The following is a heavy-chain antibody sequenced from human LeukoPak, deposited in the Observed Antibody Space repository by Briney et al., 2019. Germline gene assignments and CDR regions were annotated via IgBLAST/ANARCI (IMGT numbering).Heavy chain of an antibody. CDR2: ITGSGGST. V-gene: IGHV3-23*01. CDR1: RFTFSSYA. J-gene: IGHJ4*02. Sequence: AGGSLRLSCAASRFTFSSYAMNWVRQAPGKGLEWVSGITGSGGSTYYADSVKGRFTISRDNSMNTLYLQMNSLRAEDTALYYCVRNGGNWLSHIAYWGQGTLVTVSS. CDR3: VRNGGNWLSHIAY. D-gene: IGHD4-23*01.